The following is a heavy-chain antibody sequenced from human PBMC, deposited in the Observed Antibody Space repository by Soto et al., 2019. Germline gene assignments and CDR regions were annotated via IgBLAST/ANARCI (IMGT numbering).Heavy chain of an antibody. CDR1: EFTFSNYW. CDR2: IKQDGSEK. J-gene: IGHJ4*02. D-gene: IGHD3-3*01. Sequence: GGSLRLSCAASEFTFSNYWMSWVRQAPGKGLEWVADIKQDGSEKYYVDSVKGRFTISRDNAQNSLYLQMSSLSAEDTAVYYCARSVFGVAKIHYFDCWGQGTRVTVSS. CDR3: ARSVFGVAKIHYFDC. V-gene: IGHV3-7*05.